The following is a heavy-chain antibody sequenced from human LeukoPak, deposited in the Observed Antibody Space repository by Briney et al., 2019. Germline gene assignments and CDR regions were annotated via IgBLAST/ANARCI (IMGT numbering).Heavy chain of an antibody. D-gene: IGHD6-19*01. Sequence: ASVKVSCKASGCTFSSYAISWVRQAPGQGLEWMGRIIPIFGIANYAQKFQGRVTITADKSTSTAYMELSSLRSEDTAVYYCARDSTAVAGGNWFDPWGQGTLVTVSS. CDR1: GCTFSSYA. V-gene: IGHV1-69*04. CDR3: ARDSTAVAGGNWFDP. CDR2: IIPIFGIA. J-gene: IGHJ5*02.